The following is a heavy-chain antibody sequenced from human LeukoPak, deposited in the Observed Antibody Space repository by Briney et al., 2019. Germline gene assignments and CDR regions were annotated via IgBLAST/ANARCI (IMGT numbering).Heavy chain of an antibody. CDR2: IYYSGST. Sequence: SETLSLTCTVSGGSISSGGYYWSWIRQHPGKGLEWIGYIYYSGSTYYNPSLKSRVTISVDTSKNQFSLKLSSVTAADTAVYYCARHIPPNYYDSSGFDLYYFDYWGQGTLVTVSS. J-gene: IGHJ4*02. V-gene: IGHV4-31*03. D-gene: IGHD3-22*01. CDR1: GGSISSGGYY. CDR3: ARHIPPNYYDSSGFDLYYFDY.